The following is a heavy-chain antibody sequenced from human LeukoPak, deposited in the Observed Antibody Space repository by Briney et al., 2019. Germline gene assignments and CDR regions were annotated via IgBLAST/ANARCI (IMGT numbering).Heavy chain of an antibody. J-gene: IGHJ4*02. D-gene: IGHD6-13*01. V-gene: IGHV4-39*07. CDR3: ARGVAAAADYFDY. CDR2: IYYSGST. CDR1: GGPISSSSYY. Sequence: SETLSLTCTVSGGPISSSSYYWGWIRQPPGKGLEWIGSIYYSGSTYYNPSLKSRVTISVDTSKNQFSLKLSSVTAADTAVYYCARGVAAAADYFDYWGQGTLVTVSS.